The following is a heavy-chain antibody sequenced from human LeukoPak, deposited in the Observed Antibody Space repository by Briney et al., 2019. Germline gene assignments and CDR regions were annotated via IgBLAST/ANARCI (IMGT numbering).Heavy chain of an antibody. CDR2: INPNSGGT. CDR3: ARVSSSWSPLDWFDL. V-gene: IGHV1-2*02. CDR1: GYTFTGYY. D-gene: IGHD6-13*01. Sequence: ASVKVSCKASGYTFTGYYMHWVRQAPGQGLEWMGWINPNSGGTNYAQKFQGRVTMTRDTSISTAYMELSRLRSDDTAVYYCARVSSSWSPLDWFDLWGQGTLVTVSS. J-gene: IGHJ5*02.